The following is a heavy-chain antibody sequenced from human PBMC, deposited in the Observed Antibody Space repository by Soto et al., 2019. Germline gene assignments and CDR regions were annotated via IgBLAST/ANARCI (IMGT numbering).Heavy chain of an antibody. CDR2: ISGSGGST. Sequence: EVQLLESGGGLVQPGGSLRLSCAASGFTFSSYAMSWVRQAPGKGLEWVSAISGSGGSTYYADSVKGRFTISRDNSKNTLYRQMNSLRAEDTAVYYCAKGDPGYCSSTSCYADAFDIWGQGTMVTVSS. V-gene: IGHV3-23*01. CDR3: AKGDPGYCSSTSCYADAFDI. J-gene: IGHJ3*02. CDR1: GFTFSSYA. D-gene: IGHD2-2*01.